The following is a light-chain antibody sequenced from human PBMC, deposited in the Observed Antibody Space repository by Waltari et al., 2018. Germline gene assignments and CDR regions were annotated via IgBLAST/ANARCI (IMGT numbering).Light chain of an antibody. CDR2: HAS. V-gene: IGKV3-20*01. CDR3: QKYDSLPAT. J-gene: IGKJ1*01. CDR1: QSVIKY. Sequence: ALTQSPGTLSLSPGERATLSCRASQSVIKYLAWYQQKPGRAPRLLIYHASTRATGIPDRFSGSGSGTDFSLTISRLEPEDFAVYYCQKYDSLPATFGQGTRVEIK.